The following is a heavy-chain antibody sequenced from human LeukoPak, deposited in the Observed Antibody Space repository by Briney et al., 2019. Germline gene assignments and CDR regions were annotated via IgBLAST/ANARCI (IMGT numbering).Heavy chain of an antibody. J-gene: IGHJ6*02. CDR3: ARDDCTTTTCYFSMDV. D-gene: IGHD2-2*01. Sequence: GSLRLSCAASGFTFSKYSMNWVRQAPGKGLEWVSSISTTGYIYYADSVKGRFTISRDNANISLYLQMISLRAEDTAVYYCARDDCTTTTCYFSMDVWGQGTTVTVSS. CDR1: GFTFSKYS. CDR2: ISTTGYI. V-gene: IGHV3-21*06.